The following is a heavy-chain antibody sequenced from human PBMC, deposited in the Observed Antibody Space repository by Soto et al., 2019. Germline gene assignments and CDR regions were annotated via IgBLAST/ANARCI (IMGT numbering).Heavy chain of an antibody. Sequence: SETLSLTCSVSGGSISSGYYYWSWIRQPPGKGLEWIGNIYYSGNTYYNPSLKSRLIISIDTSKNQFSLKVGPVTAADTAVYYCAKDKSGYSSSHPYGMDVWGQGTTVTVSS. J-gene: IGHJ6*02. V-gene: IGHV4-30-4*01. CDR2: IYYSGNT. CDR3: AKDKSGYSSSHPYGMDV. D-gene: IGHD6-13*01. CDR1: GGSISSGYYY.